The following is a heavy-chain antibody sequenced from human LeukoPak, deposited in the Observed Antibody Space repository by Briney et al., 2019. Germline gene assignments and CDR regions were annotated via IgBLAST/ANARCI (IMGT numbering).Heavy chain of an antibody. CDR3: AASGSGGPEFDY. CDR2: IYYSGST. J-gene: IGHJ4*02. D-gene: IGHD3-10*01. Sequence: PSETLSLTCTVSGGSISSYHWSWIRQPPGKGLEWIGYIYYSGSTNYNPSLKSRVTISVDMSKNQFSLKLSSVTAADTAVYYCAASGSGGPEFDYWGQGTLVTVSS. V-gene: IGHV4-59*08. CDR1: GGSISSYH.